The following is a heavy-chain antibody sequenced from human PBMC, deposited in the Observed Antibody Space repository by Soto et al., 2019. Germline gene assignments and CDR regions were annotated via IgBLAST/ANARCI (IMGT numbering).Heavy chain of an antibody. J-gene: IGHJ4*02. CDR1: GGSIIDYY. CDR2: IDYSGRT. D-gene: IGHD3-10*01. V-gene: IGHV4-59*01. CDR3: ARGADSFTYGHKEYFDY. Sequence: SETLSLTCSVLGGSIIDYYWSWIRQSPGRGLEWIVNIDYSGRTNYNPSLQSRVTISVDTSSNQFTLKLRSVTAADTAIYYCARGADSFTYGHKEYFDYWGQGTLVTVSS.